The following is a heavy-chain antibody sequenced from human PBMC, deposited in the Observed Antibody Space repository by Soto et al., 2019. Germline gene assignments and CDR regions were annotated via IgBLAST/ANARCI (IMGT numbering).Heavy chain of an antibody. CDR2: ISAYNGNT. V-gene: IGHV1-18*01. D-gene: IGHD2-15*01. CDR3: ARDKYCSGGSCRKNWFDP. CDR1: GYTFTSYG. Sequence: ASVKVSCKASGYTFTSYGISWVRQAPGQGLEWMGWISAYNGNTNYAQKLQGRVTMTTDTSKNHFSLQLRSVTAADTAVYYCARDKYCSGGSCRKNWFDPWGQGTLVTVSS. J-gene: IGHJ5*02.